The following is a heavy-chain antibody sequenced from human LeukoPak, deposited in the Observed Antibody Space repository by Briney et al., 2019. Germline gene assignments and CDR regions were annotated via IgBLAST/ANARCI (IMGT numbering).Heavy chain of an antibody. CDR2: INPNSGGT. V-gene: IGHV1-2*06. Sequence: ASVKVSCKASGYTFSGHYLHWVRQAPGQGLEWMGRINPNSGGTKYAQKFQNRVTMTSDTSVSTAYMELNGLRSDDTAIYYCTRSWIQLWTPDFDHWGQGTLVTVSS. D-gene: IGHD5-18*01. CDR3: TRSWIQLWTPDFDH. CDR1: GYTFSGHY. J-gene: IGHJ4*02.